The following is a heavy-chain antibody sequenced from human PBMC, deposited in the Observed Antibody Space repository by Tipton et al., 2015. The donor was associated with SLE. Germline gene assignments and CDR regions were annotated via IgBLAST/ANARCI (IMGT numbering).Heavy chain of an antibody. CDR2: IYYSGST. CDR1: GGSISSYY. Sequence: LRLSCTVSGGSISSYYWSWIRQPPGKGLEWIGYIYYSGSTNYNPSLKSRVTISLDASKNQLSLKLSSVTAADTAVYYCARHHGSGWLYGLDVWGQGTTVTVSS. D-gene: IGHD6-19*01. J-gene: IGHJ6*02. CDR3: ARHHGSGWLYGLDV. V-gene: IGHV4-59*08.